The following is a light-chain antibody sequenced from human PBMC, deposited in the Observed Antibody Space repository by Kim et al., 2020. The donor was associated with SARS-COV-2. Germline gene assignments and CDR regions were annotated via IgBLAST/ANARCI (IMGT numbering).Light chain of an antibody. Sequence: GHSITVSCTGTSIDVGCYTYVSWYQQHPGNAPKLLIYDVSSRPSGVSNRFSGSKSGNTASLTISVLQAEDEADYSCSSYTSSSTLVFGTGTKVTVL. CDR3: SSYTSSSTLV. J-gene: IGLJ1*01. CDR1: SIDVGCYTY. V-gene: IGLV2-14*03. CDR2: DVS.